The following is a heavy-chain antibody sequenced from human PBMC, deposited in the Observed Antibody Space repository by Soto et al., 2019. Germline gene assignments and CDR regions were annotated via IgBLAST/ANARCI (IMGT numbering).Heavy chain of an antibody. J-gene: IGHJ4*02. CDR1: GYTCTSYD. D-gene: IGHD3-22*01. CDR3: ASGLDYYDSSGYFPMF. CDR2: MNPNSGNT. V-gene: IGHV1-8*01. Sequence: ASVKVSCKGAGYTCTSYDINWVRQATGQGLEWMGWMNPNSGNTGYAQKFQGRVTMTRNTSISTAYMELSSLRSEDTAVYYCASGLDYYDSSGYFPMFWGQGTLVTVSS.